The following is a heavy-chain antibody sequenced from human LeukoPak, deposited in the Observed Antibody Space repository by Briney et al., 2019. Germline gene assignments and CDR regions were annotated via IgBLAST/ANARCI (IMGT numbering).Heavy chain of an antibody. Sequence: SETLSLTCAVYGGSFSGYYWSWIRQPPGKGLEWIGEINHSGSTNYNPSLKSRVTISVDTSKNQFSLKLSSVTAADTAVYYCARGSSQLWDYWGQGTLVTVSS. CDR3: ARGSSQLWDY. J-gene: IGHJ4*02. D-gene: IGHD5-18*01. V-gene: IGHV4-34*01. CDR2: INHSGST. CDR1: GGSFSGYY.